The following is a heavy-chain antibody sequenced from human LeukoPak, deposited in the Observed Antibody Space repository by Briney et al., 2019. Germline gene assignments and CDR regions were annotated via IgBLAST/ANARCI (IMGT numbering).Heavy chain of an antibody. CDR3: AREDCSSTSCYLRYFDY. D-gene: IGHD2-2*01. V-gene: IGHV3-21*01. Sequence: GGALRLSCAASGFTFSSYSMNWVRQAPGKGLEWVSSISSSSSYIYYADSVKGRFTISRDNAKNSLYLQMNSLRAEDTAVYYCAREDCSSTSCYLRYFDYWGQGTLVTVSS. CDR2: ISSSSSYI. CDR1: GFTFSSYS. J-gene: IGHJ4*02.